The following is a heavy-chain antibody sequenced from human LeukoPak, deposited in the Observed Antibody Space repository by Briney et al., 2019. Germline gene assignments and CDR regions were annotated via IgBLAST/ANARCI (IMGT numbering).Heavy chain of an antibody. V-gene: IGHV3-74*01. D-gene: IGHD3-16*01. J-gene: IGHJ4*02. CDR2: INRDGRSA. Sequence: TGGSLRLSCRASGFTLIDYWMHWVRQAPGEGLVWVSRINRDGRSAGYADFVKGRFTISRDNARNTLSMQMDNLRVEDTAMYYCARGKRGFGDPYSYFDDWGQGALVTVSS. CDR3: ARGKRGFGDPYSYFDD. CDR1: GFTLIDYW.